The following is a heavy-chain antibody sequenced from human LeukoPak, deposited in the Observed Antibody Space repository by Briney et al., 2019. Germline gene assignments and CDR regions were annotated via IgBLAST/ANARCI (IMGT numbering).Heavy chain of an antibody. CDR3: SRDDGPFGGVRFDH. V-gene: IGHV3-30*04. D-gene: IGHD3-16*01. CDR2: ISHDGTYK. Sequence: PGGSLRLSCAASGFIFSTYTIHWVRQAPGKGLEWVSSISHDGTYKHYADSVKGRFTISRDNSKKTLYLQMNSLRPEDRAVYYCSRDDGPFGGVRFDHWGQGTLVTVSS. J-gene: IGHJ4*02. CDR1: GFIFSTYT.